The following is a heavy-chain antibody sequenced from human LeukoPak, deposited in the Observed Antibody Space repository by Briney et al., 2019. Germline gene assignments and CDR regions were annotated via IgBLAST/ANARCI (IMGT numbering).Heavy chain of an antibody. V-gene: IGHV3-48*03. CDR3: ASSIAARSYYYYYYMDV. CDR1: GFTFSSYE. Sequence: GGSLRLSCAGSGFTFSSYEMNWVRQAPGKGLEWVSYINSRGTTTYYADSVKGRFTISRDNAKNSLYLQMNSLRAEDTAVYYCASSIAARSYYYYYYMDVWGKGTTVTVSS. CDR2: INSRGTTT. J-gene: IGHJ6*03. D-gene: IGHD6-6*01.